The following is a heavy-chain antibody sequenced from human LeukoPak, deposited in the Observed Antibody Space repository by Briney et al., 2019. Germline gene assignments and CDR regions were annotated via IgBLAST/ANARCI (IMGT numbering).Heavy chain of an antibody. CDR1: GFSLSTSGTW. Sequence: SGPALVKPTQTLTLTCTFSGFSLSTSGTWVSWIRQPPGTALEWLARTDWDDDKYYTTSLKSRLTISKDTSKNQVVLTMTNMDPGDTATYYCARIIQGSLGMVDYWGQGTLVTASS. CDR2: TDWDDDK. CDR3: ARIIQGSLGMVDY. V-gene: IGHV2-70*11. D-gene: IGHD3-10*01. J-gene: IGHJ4*02.